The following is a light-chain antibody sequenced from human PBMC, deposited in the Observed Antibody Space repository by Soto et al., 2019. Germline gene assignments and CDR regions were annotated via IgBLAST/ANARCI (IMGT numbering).Light chain of an antibody. J-gene: IGLJ1*01. CDR1: SSDVGGYNY. V-gene: IGLV2-11*01. Sequence: QSVLTQPRSVSGSPGHSVTISCTGTSSDVGGYNYVSWYQQHPGKAPKLMIYDVSKRPSGVPDRFSGSKSGNTASLTISGLQAEDEADYYCCSYAGSYTHYVFGTGTKLTVL. CDR3: CSYAGSYTHYV. CDR2: DVS.